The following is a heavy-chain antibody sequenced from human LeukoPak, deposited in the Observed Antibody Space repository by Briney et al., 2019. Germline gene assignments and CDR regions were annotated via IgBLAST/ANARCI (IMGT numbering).Heavy chain of an antibody. D-gene: IGHD6-19*01. CDR1: GYTFTSYY. Sequence: ASVKVSCKASGYTFTSYYMHWVRQAPGQGLEWMGIINPSGGSTSYAQKFQGRVTMTRDTSTSTVYMELSSLRSEDTAVYYCARDGVRIAVAGTRYDYWGQGTLVTVFS. V-gene: IGHV1-46*01. CDR3: ARDGVRIAVAGTRYDY. CDR2: INPSGGST. J-gene: IGHJ4*02.